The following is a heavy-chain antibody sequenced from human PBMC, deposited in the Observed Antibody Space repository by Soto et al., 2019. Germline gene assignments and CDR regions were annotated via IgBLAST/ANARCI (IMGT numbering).Heavy chain of an antibody. J-gene: IGHJ6*02. Sequence: SETLSLTCAVYGGPFSGYYWSWFRQPPGKGMEWIGEINHSGSTNYNPSLKSRVTISVDTPKNQFSLKLSSVTAADTAVYYCARERGSSWWGRDYYYGMDVWGQGTTVTVS. V-gene: IGHV4-34*01. CDR2: INHSGST. D-gene: IGHD6-13*01. CDR3: ARERGSSWWGRDYYYGMDV. CDR1: GGPFSGYY.